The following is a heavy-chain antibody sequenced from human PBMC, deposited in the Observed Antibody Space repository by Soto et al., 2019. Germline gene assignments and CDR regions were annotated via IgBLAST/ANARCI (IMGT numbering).Heavy chain of an antibody. J-gene: IGHJ4*02. CDR2: IWYDGSNK. V-gene: IGHV3-33*01. D-gene: IGHD5-12*01. CDR1: GFTFSSYG. CDR3: ASSSGYHSVRLDY. Sequence: QVQLVESGGGVVQPGRSLRLSCAASGFTFSSYGMHWVRQAPGKGLEWVAVIWYDGSNKYYADSVKGRFTISRDNSKYTLYLQMNSLRAEDTAVYYCASSSGYHSVRLDYWGQGTLVTVSS.